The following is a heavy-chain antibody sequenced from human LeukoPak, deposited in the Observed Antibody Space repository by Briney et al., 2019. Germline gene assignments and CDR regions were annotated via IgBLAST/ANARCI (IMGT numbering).Heavy chain of an antibody. Sequence: SETLSLTCAVYGGSFSGYYWSWIRKPPGKGLEWIGEINHRGSTNYNPSLKSRVTISVDTSKNQFSLKLSSVTAADTAVYYCARGPVVAATKVRSYGSNNWFDPWGQGTLVTVSS. J-gene: IGHJ5*02. D-gene: IGHD2-15*01. CDR3: ARGPVVAATKVRSYGSNNWFDP. CDR2: INHRGST. V-gene: IGHV4-34*01. CDR1: GGSFSGYY.